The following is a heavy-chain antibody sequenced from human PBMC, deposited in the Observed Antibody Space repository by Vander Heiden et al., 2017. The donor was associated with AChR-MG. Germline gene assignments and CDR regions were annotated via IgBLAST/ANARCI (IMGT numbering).Heavy chain of an antibody. CDR3: ARGDGNSGWYDY. CDR2: IYYSGST. D-gene: IGHD6-19*01. CDR1: GGSISSYY. Sequence: QVQLQESGPGLVKPSETLSLTCTVSGGSISSYYWSWIRQPPGKGLEWIGYIYYSGSTNYNPSLKSRVTISVDTSKNQFSLKLSSVTAADTAVYYCARGDGNSGWYDYWGQGTLVTVSS. V-gene: IGHV4-59*01. J-gene: IGHJ4*02.